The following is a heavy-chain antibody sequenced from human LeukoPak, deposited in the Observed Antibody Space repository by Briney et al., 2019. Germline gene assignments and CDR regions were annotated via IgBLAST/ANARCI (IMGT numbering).Heavy chain of an antibody. CDR1: GFTFSNAW. CDR3: TTDFFSSSWLYYYYYYGMDV. CDR2: IKSKTDGGTT. J-gene: IGHJ6*02. Sequence: GGSLRLSCAASGFTFSNAWMNWVCQAPGKGLEWVGRIKSKTDGGTTDYAAPVKGRFTISRDDSKNTLYLQMNSLKTEDTAVYYCTTDFFSSSWLYYYYYYGMDVWGQGTTVTVSS. V-gene: IGHV3-15*07. D-gene: IGHD6-13*01.